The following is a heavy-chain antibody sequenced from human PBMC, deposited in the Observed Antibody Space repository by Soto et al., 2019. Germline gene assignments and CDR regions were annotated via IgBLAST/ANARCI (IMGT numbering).Heavy chain of an antibody. CDR2: ISWNSGSI. J-gene: IGHJ6*03. D-gene: IGHD3-10*01. CDR1: GFTFDDYA. Sequence: SLRLSCAASGFTFDDYAMHWVRQAPGKGLEWVSGISWNSGSIGYADSVKGRFTISRDNAKNSLYLQMNSLRAEDTALYYCAKEGMVREQPYYYYYYMDVWGKGTTVTVSS. V-gene: IGHV3-9*01. CDR3: AKEGMVREQPYYYYYYMDV.